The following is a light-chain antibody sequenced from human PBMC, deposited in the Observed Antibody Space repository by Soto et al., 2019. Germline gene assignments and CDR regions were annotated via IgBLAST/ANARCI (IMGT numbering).Light chain of an antibody. V-gene: IGKV3-20*01. J-gene: IGKJ5*01. CDR3: HQYGISPPVT. CDR2: GAS. CDR1: QSVSSSY. Sequence: EIVLTQSPGTLSLSPGERATLSCRASQSVSSSYLAWYRQKPGQAPRLLIYGASSRATGIPDRFSGSGSGTDFTLTISRLEPEDFAMYYCHQYGISPPVTFGQGTRLEN.